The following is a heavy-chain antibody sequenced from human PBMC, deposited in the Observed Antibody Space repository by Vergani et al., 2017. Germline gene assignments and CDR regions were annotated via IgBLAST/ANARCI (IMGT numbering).Heavy chain of an antibody. CDR2: ISRSGNLK. CDR3: ARGDYGILTGYRY. D-gene: IGHD3-9*01. Sequence: QVQVVESGGGLVKPGGSLRLSCAASGFSFSDYYVTWIRQAPGKGLEWVAEISRSGNLKYNAESVKGRFTISRDNTKNSTYLQMNSLRVEDTAVYYCARGDYGILTGYRYWGQGTLVTVSA. CDR1: GFSFSDYY. J-gene: IGHJ4*02. V-gene: IGHV3-11*04.